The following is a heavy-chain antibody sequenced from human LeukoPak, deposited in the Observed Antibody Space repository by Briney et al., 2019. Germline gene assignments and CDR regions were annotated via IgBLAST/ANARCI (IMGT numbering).Heavy chain of an antibody. V-gene: IGHV1-46*04. CDR1: GYTFTNFY. CDR3: ARGGSSGWPYYYYYYMDV. J-gene: IGHJ6*03. Sequence: ASVKVSCKASGYTFTNFYMHWVRQAPGQGLEWMALINPSGGNTRYAQKLQGRITMTRDTSTTTVYMEVSSLRSEDTAVYYCARGGSSGWPYYYYYYMDVWGKGTTVTISS. CDR2: INPSGGNT. D-gene: IGHD6-19*01.